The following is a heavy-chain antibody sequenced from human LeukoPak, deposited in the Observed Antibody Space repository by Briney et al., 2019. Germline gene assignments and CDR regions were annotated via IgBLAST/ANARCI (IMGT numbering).Heavy chain of an antibody. Sequence: EASVKVSCKASGYTFTSYDINWVRQATGQGLEWMGWMNPNSGNTGYAQKFQGRVTITRNTSISTAYMELSSLRSEDTAVYYCARATVGGFWSGYYWRNLYYYYYMDVWGKGTTVTVSS. J-gene: IGHJ6*03. CDR1: GYTFTSYD. CDR2: MNPNSGNT. V-gene: IGHV1-8*03. D-gene: IGHD3-3*01. CDR3: ARATVGGFWSGYYWRNLYYYYYMDV.